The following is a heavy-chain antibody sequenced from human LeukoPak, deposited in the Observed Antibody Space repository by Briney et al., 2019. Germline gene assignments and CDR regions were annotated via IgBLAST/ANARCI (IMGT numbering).Heavy chain of an antibody. J-gene: IGHJ4*02. V-gene: IGHV4-39*01. CDR1: GGSISSSSYY. D-gene: IGHD6-19*01. Sequence: SETLSLTCTVSGGSISSSSYYWGWIRQPPGKGLEWIGSIYYSGSTYYNPSLKSRVTISVDTSKNQFSLKLSSVTAADTAVYYCARLYPLGIAVAGQGHFDYWGQGTLVTVSS. CDR2: IYYSGST. CDR3: ARLYPLGIAVAGQGHFDY.